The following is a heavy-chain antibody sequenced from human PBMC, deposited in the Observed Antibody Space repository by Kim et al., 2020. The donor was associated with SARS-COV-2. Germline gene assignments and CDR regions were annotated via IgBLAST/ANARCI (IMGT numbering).Heavy chain of an antibody. J-gene: IGHJ4*02. D-gene: IGHD6-13*01. CDR1: GFTFSSYA. CDR3: ATYSSSWYLEGYFDY. V-gene: IGHV3-23*01. CDR2: ISGSGGST. Sequence: GGSLRLSCAASGFTFSSYAMSWVRQAPGKGLEWVSAISGSGGSTYYADSVKGRFTISRDNSKNTLYLQMNSLRAEDTAVYYCATYSSSWYLEGYFDYWGQGTLVTVSS.